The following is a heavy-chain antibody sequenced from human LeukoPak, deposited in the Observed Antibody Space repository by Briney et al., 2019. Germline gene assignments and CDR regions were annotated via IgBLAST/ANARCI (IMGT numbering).Heavy chain of an antibody. CDR2: FYTSGST. CDR1: GGSVSSGSYS. V-gene: IGHV4-61*10. CDR3: ATISRNYYYYMDV. D-gene: IGHD1-14*01. J-gene: IGHJ6*03. Sequence: SETLSLTCTVSGGSVSSGSYSWSWVRQPAGKGLEWIGRFYTSGSTNYNPSLKSRVTISVDTSKIQFSLKLSSVTAADTAVYYCATISRNYYYYMDVWGKGTTVTVSS.